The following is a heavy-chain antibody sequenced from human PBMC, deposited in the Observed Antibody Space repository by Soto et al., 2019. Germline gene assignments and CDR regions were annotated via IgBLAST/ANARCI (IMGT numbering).Heavy chain of an antibody. J-gene: IGHJ4*02. CDR3: ARDPGRL. V-gene: IGHV3-53*02. CDR1: GFSVSRNY. CDR2: VYSGGAT. D-gene: IGHD3-10*01. Sequence: QLVETGGGLIQPGTSLTLSCAASGFSVSRNYMTWVRQAPGKGLEWVSFVYSGGATFYADPVKGRLILSRDDSQNTMYLQMNTLRAEDTAVYYCARDPGRLWGRGTLVTVAS.